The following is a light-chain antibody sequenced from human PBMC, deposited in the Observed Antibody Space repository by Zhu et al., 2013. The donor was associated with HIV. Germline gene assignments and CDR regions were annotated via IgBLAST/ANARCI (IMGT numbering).Light chain of an antibody. V-gene: IGKV3D-20*02. Sequence: EIVLTQSPGTLSLSPGERATLSCRASQSVTSSYLAWYQQKPGQAPRLLIYGASSRATGIPDRFSGSGSGTDFTLTISSLEPEDFAVYYCQQRSNWLLTFGGGTKVEI. CDR1: QSVTSSY. J-gene: IGKJ4*01. CDR2: GAS. CDR3: QQRSNWLLT.